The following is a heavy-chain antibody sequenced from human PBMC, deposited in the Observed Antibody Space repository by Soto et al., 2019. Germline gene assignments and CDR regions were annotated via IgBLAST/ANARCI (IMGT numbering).Heavy chain of an antibody. CDR1: GFTFSSYG. CDR3: TRSDTETMDV. V-gene: IGHV3-49*04. D-gene: IGHD5-18*01. Sequence: GGSLRLSCAASGFTFSSYGMHWVRQAPGKGLEWVGFIRSKAYGGTTEYAASVKGRFTISRDDSKSIAYLQMNSLKTEDTAVYYCTRSDTETMDVWGKGTTVTVSS. J-gene: IGHJ6*04. CDR2: IRSKAYGGTT.